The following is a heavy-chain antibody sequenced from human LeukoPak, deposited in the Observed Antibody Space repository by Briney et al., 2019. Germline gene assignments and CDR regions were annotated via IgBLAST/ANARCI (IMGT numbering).Heavy chain of an antibody. CDR3: ARDMGYYYDSSGYLDAFDI. D-gene: IGHD3-22*01. V-gene: IGHV1-2*06. CDR1: GYTFTGYY. CDR2: INPNSGGT. Sequence: ASVKVSCKASGYTFTGYYMHWVRQAPGQGLEWMGRINPNSGGTNYAQKFQGRVTMTRDTSISTAYMELSRLRSDDTAVYYCARDMGYYYDSSGYLDAFDIWGQGTMVTVSS. J-gene: IGHJ3*02.